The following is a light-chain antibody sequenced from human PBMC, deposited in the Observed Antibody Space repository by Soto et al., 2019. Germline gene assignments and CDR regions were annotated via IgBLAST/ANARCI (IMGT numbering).Light chain of an antibody. J-gene: IGKJ1*01. CDR2: DAS. Sequence: EIVLTQSPATLSLSPGERATLSFRASQSVSSYLAWYQQKPGQAPRLLIYDASNRATGIPARFSGSGSGTDFTLTISSLEPEDFAVYYGQQRSNWPPWTFGQGTKVEIK. V-gene: IGKV3-11*01. CDR3: QQRSNWPPWT. CDR1: QSVSSY.